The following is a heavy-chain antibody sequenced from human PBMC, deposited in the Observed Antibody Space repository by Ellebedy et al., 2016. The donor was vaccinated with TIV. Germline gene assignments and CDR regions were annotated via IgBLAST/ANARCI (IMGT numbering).Heavy chain of an antibody. J-gene: IGHJ6*02. CDR2: ISAYNGNT. V-gene: IGHV1-18*04. CDR1: GYTFTSYG. CDR3: ARDIVVVPAAILLLVYYGMDV. Sequence: AASVKVSCKASGYTFTSYGISWVRQAPGQGLEWMGWISAYNGNTNYAQKLQGRVTMTTDTSTSTAYMELRSLRSDDTAVYYCARDIVVVPAAILLLVYYGMDVWGQGTTVTVSS. D-gene: IGHD2-2*01.